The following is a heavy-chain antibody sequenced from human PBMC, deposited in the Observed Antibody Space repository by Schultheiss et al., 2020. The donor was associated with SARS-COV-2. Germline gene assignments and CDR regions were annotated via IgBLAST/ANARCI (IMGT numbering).Heavy chain of an antibody. Sequence: SETLSLTCTVSGGSISSYYWSWIRQPAGKGLEWIGRIYTSGSTYYNPSLKSRVTISVDTSKNQFSLKLSSVTAADTAVYYCARRGITSLRDYYYGMDVWGQGTTVTVSS. CDR1: GGSISSYY. CDR3: ARRGITSLRDYYYGMDV. CDR2: IYTSGST. J-gene: IGHJ6*02. V-gene: IGHV4-4*07. D-gene: IGHD3-10*01.